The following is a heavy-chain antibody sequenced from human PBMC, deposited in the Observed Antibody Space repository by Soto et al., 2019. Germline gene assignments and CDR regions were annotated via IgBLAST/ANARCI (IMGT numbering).Heavy chain of an antibody. CDR3: AKGTITMVRGAIIRGEYYYYGMDV. V-gene: IGHV3-23*01. CDR2: ISGSGGST. CDR1: GFTFSSYA. J-gene: IGHJ6*02. Sequence: PGGSLRLSCAASGFTFSSYAMSWVRQAPGKGLEWVSAISGSGGSTYYADSVKGRFTISRDNSKNTLYLQMNSLRAEDTAVYYCAKGTITMVRGAIIRGEYYYYGMDVWGQGTTVTVSS. D-gene: IGHD3-10*01.